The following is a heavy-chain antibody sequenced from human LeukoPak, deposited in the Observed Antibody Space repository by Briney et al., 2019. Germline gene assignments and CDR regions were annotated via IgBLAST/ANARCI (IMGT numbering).Heavy chain of an antibody. CDR3: ARQYSSGWDIFDY. V-gene: IGHV4-39*01. Sequence: PSETLSLTCTVSGDSISSSNYYWGWVRQPPGKGLEWVGSILYIGTTYYNPSLKSRLTICVDTSKNQFSLRLNSVTAADTAVYYCARQYSSGWDIFDYWGQGTLVTV. CDR1: GDSISSSNYY. J-gene: IGHJ4*02. D-gene: IGHD6-19*01. CDR2: ILYIGTT.